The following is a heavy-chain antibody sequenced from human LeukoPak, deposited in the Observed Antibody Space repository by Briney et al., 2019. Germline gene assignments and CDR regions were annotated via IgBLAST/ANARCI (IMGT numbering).Heavy chain of an antibody. Sequence: ASVKVSCKASGHTFTSYGISWVRQAPGQGLEWMGWISAYNGNTNYAQKLQGRVTMTTDTSTSTAYMELRSLRSDDTAVYYCARGTYYDFWSGYGIPGAIDYWGQGTLVTVSS. CDR2: ISAYNGNT. D-gene: IGHD3-3*01. CDR3: ARGTYYDFWSGYGIPGAIDY. J-gene: IGHJ4*02. V-gene: IGHV1-18*01. CDR1: GHTFTSYG.